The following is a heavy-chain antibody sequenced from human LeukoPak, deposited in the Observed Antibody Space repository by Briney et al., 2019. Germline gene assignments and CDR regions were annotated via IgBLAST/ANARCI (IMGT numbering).Heavy chain of an antibody. D-gene: IGHD3-10*01. Sequence: PSETLSLTCTVSGGSISSYYWSWIRQPAGKGLEWIGRIYTSGSTNYNPSLKSRVTMSVDTSKNQLSLKLSSVTAADTAVYYCARDGGSGTGGENLYNWFDPWGQGTLVTVSS. V-gene: IGHV4-4*07. CDR1: GGSISSYY. CDR2: IYTSGST. J-gene: IGHJ5*02. CDR3: ARDGGSGTGGENLYNWFDP.